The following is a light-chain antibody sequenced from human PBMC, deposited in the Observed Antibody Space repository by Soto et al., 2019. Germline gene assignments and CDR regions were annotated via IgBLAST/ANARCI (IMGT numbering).Light chain of an antibody. V-gene: IGKV1-5*03. CDR3: QQYNSYSGS. Sequence: DIQMTQSPSTLSASVEDRVTITCRASQSISSWLAWYQQKPGKAPKLLIYKASSLESGVPSRFSGSGSGTEFTLTISSLQPDDFATYYCQQYNSYSGSFGGGTKVDIK. J-gene: IGKJ4*01. CDR1: QSISSW. CDR2: KAS.